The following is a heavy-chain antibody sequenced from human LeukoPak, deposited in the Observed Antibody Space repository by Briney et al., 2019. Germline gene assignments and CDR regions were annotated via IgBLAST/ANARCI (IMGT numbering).Heavy chain of an antibody. V-gene: IGHV3-48*01. CDR3: SRIQREKKYFYDSSGYSVY. D-gene: IGHD3-22*01. CDR2: ISSSGSTD. J-gene: IGHJ4*02. Sequence: GGSLRLSCAASGFIFSNSAMNWVRQAPGKGLEWVSFISSSGSTDYYADSVKGRFIISKDNAKKTLYLEMNSLRAEDTAVYYCSRIQREKKYFYDSSGYSVYSGQGRQVTVSS. CDR1: GFIFSNSA.